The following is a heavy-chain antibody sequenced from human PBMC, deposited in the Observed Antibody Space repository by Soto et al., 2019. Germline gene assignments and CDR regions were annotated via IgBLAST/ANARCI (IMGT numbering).Heavy chain of an antibody. D-gene: IGHD3-16*01. CDR3: ARVPSPFGYYFGMDV. J-gene: IGHJ6*02. CDR2: IFSSGPT. Sequence: QVQLRESGPGLVMPSQTLSLTCTVSGDSISSGNKYWSWIRQPPGKGRGWIGYIFSSGPTYHSPPLKSRLTMSLDASQNQLSLKLNSLTDADTAVYYCARVPSPFGYYFGMDVWGQGTTVTVSS. V-gene: IGHV4-30-4*01. CDR1: GDSISSGNKY.